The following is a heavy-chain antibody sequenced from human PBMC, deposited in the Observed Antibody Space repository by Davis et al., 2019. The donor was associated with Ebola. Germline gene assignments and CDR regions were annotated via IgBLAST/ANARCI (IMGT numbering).Heavy chain of an antibody. Sequence: AASVKISCAASGFTFSSYWMSWVRQAPGKGLEWVANIKQDGSEKYYVDSVKGRFTISRDNAKNSLYLQMNSLRAEDTAVYYCARETGYWGQGTLVTVPS. CDR1: GFTFSSYW. CDR3: ARETGY. V-gene: IGHV3-7*01. J-gene: IGHJ4*02. CDR2: IKQDGSEK. D-gene: IGHD1-1*01.